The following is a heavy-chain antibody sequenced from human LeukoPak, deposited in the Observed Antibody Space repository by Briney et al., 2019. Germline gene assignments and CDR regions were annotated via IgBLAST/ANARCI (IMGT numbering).Heavy chain of an antibody. Sequence: GGSLRLSCAASGFTFSSDGMSWVRQAPGKGLEWVSAISGSCGSTYYADSVKGRFTISRDNSKNTLYLQMSSQRAEDTAVYYCAKDWAYSGNYYYFDYWGQGTLVTVSS. D-gene: IGHD1-26*01. CDR3: AKDWAYSGNYYYFDY. J-gene: IGHJ4*02. V-gene: IGHV3-23*01. CDR1: GFTFSSDG. CDR2: ISGSCGST.